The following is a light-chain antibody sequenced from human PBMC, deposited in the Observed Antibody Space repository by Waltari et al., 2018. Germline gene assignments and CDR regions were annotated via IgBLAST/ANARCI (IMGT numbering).Light chain of an antibody. CDR2: AAS. V-gene: IGKV1-16*02. J-gene: IGKJ1*01. Sequence: DIQMTQSPSSLSASVGDRVTITCRASQDISNSLAWLQQKPGKAPKPLIYAASTLESGVPSKFSGSGSGTDFTLTISSLQPEDFATYYCQQYNSYPRTFGQGTKVEI. CDR1: QDISNS. CDR3: QQYNSYPRT.